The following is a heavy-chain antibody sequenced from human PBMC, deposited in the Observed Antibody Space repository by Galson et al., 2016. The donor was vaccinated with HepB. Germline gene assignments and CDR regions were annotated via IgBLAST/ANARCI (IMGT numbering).Heavy chain of an antibody. CDR3: ARIHGIAAAGPFDY. V-gene: IGHV2-70*01. D-gene: IGHD6-13*01. Sequence: PALVKPTQTLTLTCTFSGFSLSTSGMCVSWIRQPPGKALEWLALIDWDDDKYYSTSLKTKLTISKDTAKNPVVLTMTNMDPVDTATYYCARIHGIAAAGPFDYWGQGTLVTVSS. CDR1: GFSLSTSGMC. J-gene: IGHJ4*02. CDR2: IDWDDDK.